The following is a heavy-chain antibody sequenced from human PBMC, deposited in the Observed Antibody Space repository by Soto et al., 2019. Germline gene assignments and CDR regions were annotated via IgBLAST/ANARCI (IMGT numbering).Heavy chain of an antibody. CDR3: ARAQNSFTIFGVVTTPYNV. CDR2: IIPIFGTA. Sequence: SVKVSCKASGGTFSSYAISWVRQAPGQGLEWMGGIIPIFGTANYAQKFQGRVTITADESTSTAYMELSSLRSEDTAVYYCARAQNSFTIFGVVTTPYNVWGQGTTVTVSS. D-gene: IGHD3-3*01. J-gene: IGHJ6*02. CDR1: GGTFSSYA. V-gene: IGHV1-69*13.